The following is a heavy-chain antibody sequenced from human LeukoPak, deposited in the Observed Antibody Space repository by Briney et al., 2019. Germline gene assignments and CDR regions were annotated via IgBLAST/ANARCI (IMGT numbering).Heavy chain of an antibody. CDR1: GDSVYSNSAG. D-gene: IGHD3-16*01. CDR2: TYHRSKCYS. V-gene: IGHV6-1*01. Sequence: SQTLSLTCAVSGDSVYSNSAGWNWIRQSPSRGLEWLGRTYHRSKCYSEYAAFVSGRLSINPDTSKNQVSLQLSSVTPEDTGVYYCVRGGRMGPFDFWGQGTLVTVSS. CDR3: VRGGRMGPFDF. J-gene: IGHJ4*02.